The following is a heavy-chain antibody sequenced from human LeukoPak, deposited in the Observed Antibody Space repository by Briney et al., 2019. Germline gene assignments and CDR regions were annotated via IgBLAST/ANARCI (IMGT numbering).Heavy chain of an antibody. CDR3: ARDKWDSGSHGFDY. J-gene: IGHJ4*02. V-gene: IGHV3-21*01. CDR2: ISSSSSYI. D-gene: IGHD1-26*01. CDR1: GFTFSSYS. Sequence: GGSLRLSCAASGFTFSSYSMNWVRQAPGKGLEWVSSISSSSSYIYYADSVKGRFTISRDNAKNSLYLQMNSLRAEDTAVYYCARDKWDSGSHGFDYWGQGTLVTVSS.